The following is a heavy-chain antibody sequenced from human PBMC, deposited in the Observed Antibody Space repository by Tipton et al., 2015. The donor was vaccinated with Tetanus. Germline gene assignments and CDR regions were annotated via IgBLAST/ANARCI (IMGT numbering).Heavy chain of an antibody. J-gene: IGHJ4*02. CDR1: GFTFSTYC. D-gene: IGHD3-10*01. CDR3: ARAYGGRTYQAAHFR. V-gene: IGHV3-23*01. CDR2: VNGGGGRT. Sequence: SLRPSCAASGFTFSTYCMSWVRQAPGKGLEWVAHVNGGGGRTYYADSVKGRFTISRDNSKNSVDMEMNSLRTEDTALYYCARAYGGRTYQAAHFRWGRGPLVTVSS.